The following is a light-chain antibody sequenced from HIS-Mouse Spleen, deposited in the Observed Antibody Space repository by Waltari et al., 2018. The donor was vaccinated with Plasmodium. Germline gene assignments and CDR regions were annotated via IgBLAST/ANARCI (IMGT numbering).Light chain of an antibody. V-gene: IGKV4-1*01. J-gene: IGKJ2*01. CDR2: WAS. Sequence: DIVMTQSPDSLAVSLGERATLNCKSSQSVLYSSNNKNYLGWYQQKQGQPPKLLIYWASTRESGVPDRFSGSGSGTDFTLTISSLQAEDVAVYYCQQYYSTPYTFGQGTKLEIK. CDR1: QSVLYSSNNKNY. CDR3: QQYYSTPYT.